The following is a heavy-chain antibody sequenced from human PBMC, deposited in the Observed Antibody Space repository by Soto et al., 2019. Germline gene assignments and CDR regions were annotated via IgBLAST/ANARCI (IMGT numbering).Heavy chain of an antibody. V-gene: IGHV1-18*01. Sequence: QVQLVQSGAEVKNPGASVKVSCKASGYTFTRYGIGWARQAPGQGLEWMGWINTYNGNTNYAQKVQGRVTLSTDTSTSTDFMELRSPRSTDTAIYYFAMVAVYVTPIPQDVWGQGTTVIVSS. CDR1: GYTFTRYG. D-gene: IGHD6-19*01. J-gene: IGHJ6*02. CDR2: INTYNGNT. CDR3: AMVAVYVTPIPQDV.